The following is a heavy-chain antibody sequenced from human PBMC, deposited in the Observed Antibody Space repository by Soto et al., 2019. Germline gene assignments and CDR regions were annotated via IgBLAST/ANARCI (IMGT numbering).Heavy chain of an antibody. D-gene: IGHD4-17*01. CDR1: GGSISSGGYY. CDR2: IYYSGST. Sequence: SETLSLTCTVSGGSISSGGYYWSWIRQHPGKGLYWIGYIYYSGSTYYNPSLKSRVTISVDTSKNQFSLKLNSVTAADTAVYYCARRNGDYDYFQLWGQGTLVTVSS. V-gene: IGHV4-31*03. J-gene: IGHJ1*01. CDR3: ARRNGDYDYFQL.